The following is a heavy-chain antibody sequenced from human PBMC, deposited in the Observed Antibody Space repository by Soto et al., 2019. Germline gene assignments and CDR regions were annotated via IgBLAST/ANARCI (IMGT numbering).Heavy chain of an antibody. CDR3: ARVAVDTAMVLYYFDY. V-gene: IGHV1-69*05. CDR2: IIPIFATS. J-gene: IGHJ4*02. D-gene: IGHD5-18*01. CDR1: GGTFSSYA. Sequence: SVKVSCKASGGTFSSYAISWVRQAPGQGLEWMGGIIPIFATSSYAQKFQGRVTMTRDTSTSTVYMELSSLRSEDTAVYYCARVAVDTAMVLYYFDYWGQGTLVTVSS.